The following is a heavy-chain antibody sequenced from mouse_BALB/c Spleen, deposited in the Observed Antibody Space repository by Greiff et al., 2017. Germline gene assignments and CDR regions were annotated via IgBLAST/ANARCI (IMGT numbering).Heavy chain of an antibody. CDR2: IWGDGST. J-gene: IGHJ1*01. CDR1: GFSLTGYG. CDR3: ARNRYDFYWYFDV. Sequence: VKLQESGPGLVAPSQSLSITCTVSGFSLTGYGVNWVRQPPGKGLEWLGMIWGDGSTDYNSALKSRLSISKDNSKSQVFLKMNSLQTDDTARYYCARNRYDFYWYFDVWGAGTTVTVSS. V-gene: IGHV2-6-7*01. D-gene: IGHD2-14*01.